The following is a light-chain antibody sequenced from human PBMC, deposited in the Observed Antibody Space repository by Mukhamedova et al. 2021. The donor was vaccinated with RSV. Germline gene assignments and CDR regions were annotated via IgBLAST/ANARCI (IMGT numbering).Light chain of an antibody. V-gene: IGLV1-47*01. CDR3: AVWDDSLSCPRI. J-gene: IGLJ2*01. CDR2: RND. Sequence: VYWYQHLPGTAPQLLIYRNDQRPSGVPDRFSGSKSGTSASLAISGLRSEDEADYYCAVWDDSLSCPRIFGGGTKLTVL.